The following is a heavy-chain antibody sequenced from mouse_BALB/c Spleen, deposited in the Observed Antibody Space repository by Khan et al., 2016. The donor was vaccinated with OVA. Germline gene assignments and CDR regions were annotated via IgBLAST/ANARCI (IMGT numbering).Heavy chain of an antibody. CDR1: GYTFTSYV. D-gene: IGHD2-14*01. Sequence: VQLKQSGPELVKPGASVKMSCKASGYTFTSYVMHWVKQKPGQGLEWIGYIYPYNDDTKYNEKFKGKATLTSDKSSSTAYMALSIQTSEDSAVYYCAINYRSDVYFDYWGQGTTLTVSS. V-gene: IGHV1S136*01. CDR2: IYPYNDDT. J-gene: IGHJ2*01. CDR3: AINYRSDVYFDY.